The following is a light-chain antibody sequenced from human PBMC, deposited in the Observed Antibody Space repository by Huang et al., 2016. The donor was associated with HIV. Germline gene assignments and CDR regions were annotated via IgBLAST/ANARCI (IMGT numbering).Light chain of an antibody. Sequence: EVLLTQSPGTLSLSPGERATLSCRASQSLRDTYLAWYQQRPGQAPRLLIYGASSRATGIPDRFSGSGSGTDFTLTINRLEPQDFAVYFCLQYDRSPLTFGGGTKV. J-gene: IGKJ4*01. CDR1: QSLRDTY. V-gene: IGKV3-20*01. CDR3: LQYDRSPLT. CDR2: GAS.